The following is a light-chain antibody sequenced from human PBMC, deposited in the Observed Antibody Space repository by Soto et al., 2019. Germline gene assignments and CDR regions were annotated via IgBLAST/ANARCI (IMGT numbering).Light chain of an antibody. CDR2: NVS. CDR3: SSYTRSTTLI. CDR1: SSDIGGYNY. Sequence: QSALTQPASVSGSPGQSITISCTGTSSDIGGYNYVSWYQQNPGKAPKLMIYNVSNRPSGVSNRFSASKSGNTASLTISGLQAEDEADYYCSSYTRSTTLIFGGGTKLTVL. V-gene: IGLV2-14*01. J-gene: IGLJ2*01.